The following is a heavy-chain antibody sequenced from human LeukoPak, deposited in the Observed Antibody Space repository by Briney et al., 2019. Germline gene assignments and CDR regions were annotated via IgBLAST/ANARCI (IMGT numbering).Heavy chain of an antibody. V-gene: IGHV7-4-1*02. Sequence: ASVKVSCKASGYTFTSYAMNWVRQAPGQGLEWMGWINTNTGSPTYAQGFTGRFVFSLDTSVSTAYLQISSLKAEDTAVYYCARDALDFWSGYYWFDPWGQGTLVTVSS. D-gene: IGHD3-3*01. CDR1: GYTFTSYA. CDR3: ARDALDFWSGYYWFDP. CDR2: INTNTGSP. J-gene: IGHJ5*02.